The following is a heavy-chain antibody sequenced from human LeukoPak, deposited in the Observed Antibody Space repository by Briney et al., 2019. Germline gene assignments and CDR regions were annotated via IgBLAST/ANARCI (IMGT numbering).Heavy chain of an antibody. D-gene: IGHD2-21*01. CDR3: TRGLLGIDY. CDR2: VDTDERYT. Sequence: GGSLRLSCAASGFTFSSYAMHWVRQAPGKGLVWVSRVDTDERYTNYADSVKGRFTISRDNAKNTLHLQMNNLRAEDTAVYYCTRGLLGIDYWGQGALDTVSS. V-gene: IGHV3-74*01. J-gene: IGHJ4*02. CDR1: GFTFSSYA.